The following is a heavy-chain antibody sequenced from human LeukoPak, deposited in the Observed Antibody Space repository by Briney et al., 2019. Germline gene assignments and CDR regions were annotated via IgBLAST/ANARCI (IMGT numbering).Heavy chain of an antibody. D-gene: IGHD3-10*01. Sequence: PSETLSLTCTVSGCSISSSGYYWVWIRQPPGKGRVWGGIIYYSGSTYYNPSLKRRVTISVDTSKNQFSLKLSSVTAADTAVYYCARQGGLLLDTSDVFDMWGQGTMVPVSS. CDR2: IYYSGST. J-gene: IGHJ3*02. V-gene: IGHV4-39*01. CDR3: ARQGGLLLDTSDVFDM. CDR1: GCSISSSGYY.